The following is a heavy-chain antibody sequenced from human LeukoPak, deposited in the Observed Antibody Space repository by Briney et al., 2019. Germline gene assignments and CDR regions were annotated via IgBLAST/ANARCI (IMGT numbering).Heavy chain of an antibody. V-gene: IGHV1-8*02. Sequence: ASVKVSCKTSGYTFTDYYLHWVRQAPGQGLEWMGWMNPNSGNTGYAQKFQGRVTMTRNTSISTAYMELSSLRSEDTAVYYCARRDGYNNYYYYGMDVWGQGTTVTVSS. D-gene: IGHD5-24*01. CDR3: ARRDGYNNYYYYGMDV. J-gene: IGHJ6*02. CDR2: MNPNSGNT. CDR1: GYTFTDYY.